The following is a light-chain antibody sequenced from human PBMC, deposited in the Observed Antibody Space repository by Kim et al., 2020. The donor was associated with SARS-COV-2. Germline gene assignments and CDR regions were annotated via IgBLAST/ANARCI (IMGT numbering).Light chain of an antibody. J-gene: IGKJ1*01. CDR3: QQYNTSPWT. CDR2: QAS. Sequence: SASGGDRVTITCRASQSVNRWLAWYQQKPGKAPKLLIYQASTLESGVPSRFGGSGYGTEFTLTISSLQPDDSATYYCQQYNTSPWTFGQGTKLEI. V-gene: IGKV1-5*03. CDR1: QSVNRW.